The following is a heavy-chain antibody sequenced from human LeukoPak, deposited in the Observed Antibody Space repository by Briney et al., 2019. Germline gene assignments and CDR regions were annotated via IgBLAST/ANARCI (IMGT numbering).Heavy chain of an antibody. J-gene: IGHJ4*02. CDR2: IWYDGSNK. Sequence: GRSLRLSCAASGFTFSSYGMHWVRQAPGKGLEWVAVIWYDGSNKYYADSVKGRFTISRGNSKNTLYLQMNSLRAEDTAVYYCARVSTPNYYDSSGPSDYWGQGTLVTVSS. CDR1: GFTFSSYG. V-gene: IGHV3-33*01. D-gene: IGHD3-22*01. CDR3: ARVSTPNYYDSSGPSDY.